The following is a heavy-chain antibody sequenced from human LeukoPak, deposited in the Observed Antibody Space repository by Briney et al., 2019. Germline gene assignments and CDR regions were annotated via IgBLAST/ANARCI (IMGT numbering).Heavy chain of an antibody. CDR1: GFTFSSYG. V-gene: IGHV3-30*18. CDR3: AKGAFLVVVITYFDY. Sequence: AGGSLRLSCAASGFTFSSYGVHWVRQAPGKGLEWVAAISYDGSNKYYADSVKGRFTISRDNSKNTLYLQMNSLRAEDTAVYYCAKGAFLVVVITYFDYWGQGTLVTVSS. D-gene: IGHD3-22*01. CDR2: ISYDGSNK. J-gene: IGHJ4*02.